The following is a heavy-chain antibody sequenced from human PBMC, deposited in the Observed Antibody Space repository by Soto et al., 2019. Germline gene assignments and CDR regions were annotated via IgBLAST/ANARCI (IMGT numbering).Heavy chain of an antibody. Sequence: QVQLVESGGGLVPPGGSLRLSCAGSGFTFGDSYMSWIRQAPGKGLEWLSYISPGSRYPAYADSVKGRFTISRDNAKRSLYPQMMSLTAEDTAIYYCVRGGGGGLFDPWGQGTMVTVSS. CDR1: GFTFGDSY. J-gene: IGHJ5*02. CDR2: ISPGSRYP. D-gene: IGHD2-15*01. CDR3: VRGGGGGLFDP. V-gene: IGHV3-11*06.